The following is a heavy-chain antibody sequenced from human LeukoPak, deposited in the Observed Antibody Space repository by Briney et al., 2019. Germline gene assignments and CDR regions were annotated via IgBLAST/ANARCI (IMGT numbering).Heavy chain of an antibody. CDR3: VKTMVTFGGLIRTDAFDI. CDR1: GFTVSSNY. CDR2: IYSGGST. V-gene: IGHV3-66*01. J-gene: IGHJ3*02. Sequence: GGSLRLSCGASGFTVSSNYMSWVRQAPGKGLEWVSVIYSGGSTNYADSVKGRFTISRDNSKNTLYLQMSSLRPEDTAVYYCVKTMVTFGGLIRTDAFDIWGQGTMVTVSS. D-gene: IGHD3-16*01.